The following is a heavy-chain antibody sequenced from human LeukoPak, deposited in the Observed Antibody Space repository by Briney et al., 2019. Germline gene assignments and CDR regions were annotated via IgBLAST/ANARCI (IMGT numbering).Heavy chain of an antibody. CDR2: ISAYNGNT. Sequence: ASVKVSCKASGYTFTSYDINWVRQAPGQGLEWMGWISAYNGNTNYAQKLQGRVTMTTDTSTSTAYMELRSLRSDDTAVYYCARIKRFADIVVVPAAETYAFDIWGQGTMVTVSS. J-gene: IGHJ3*02. D-gene: IGHD2-2*01. CDR3: ARIKRFADIVVVPAAETYAFDI. V-gene: IGHV1-18*01. CDR1: GYTFTSYD.